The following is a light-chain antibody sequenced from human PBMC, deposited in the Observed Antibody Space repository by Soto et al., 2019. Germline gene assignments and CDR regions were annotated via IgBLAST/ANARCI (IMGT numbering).Light chain of an antibody. J-gene: IGKJ2*01. Sequence: EIVLTQSPGTLSFSPGERATLSCRASQSVTSSYLAWYQQRPGQAPRLLIYGASSRVTGIPDRFSGSGSGTDFTLTISSLEPEDFAVYYCQQYGSSPYTFGQGTKLEI. CDR1: QSVTSSY. CDR2: GAS. V-gene: IGKV3-20*01. CDR3: QQYGSSPYT.